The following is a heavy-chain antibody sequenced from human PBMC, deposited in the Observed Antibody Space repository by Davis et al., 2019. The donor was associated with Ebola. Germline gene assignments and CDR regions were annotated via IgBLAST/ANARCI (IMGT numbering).Heavy chain of an antibody. J-gene: IGHJ5*02. D-gene: IGHD3-10*01. Sequence: PSETLSLTCAVSGGSISSGGYSWSWIRQPPGKGLEWIGYIYHSGSTYYNPSLKSRVTISVDRSKNQFSLKLSSVTAADTAVYYCARRITMARGVIQGSLGWFDPWGQGTLVTVSS. V-gene: IGHV4-30-2*01. CDR2: IYHSGST. CDR1: GGSISSGGYS. CDR3: ARRITMARGVIQGSLGWFDP.